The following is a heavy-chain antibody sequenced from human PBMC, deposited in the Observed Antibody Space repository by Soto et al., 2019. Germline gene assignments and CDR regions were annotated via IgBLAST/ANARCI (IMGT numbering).Heavy chain of an antibody. CDR1: GYTLTELS. Sequence: ASVKVSCKVSGYTLTELSMHWVRQAPGKGLEWMGGFDPEDGETIYAQKFQGRVTMTEDTSTDTAYMELSSLRSEDTAVYYCATVTPYCSSTICYLGWFDPWGQGTLVTVSS. CDR3: ATVTPYCSSTICYLGWFDP. CDR2: FDPEDGET. D-gene: IGHD2-2*01. V-gene: IGHV1-24*01. J-gene: IGHJ5*02.